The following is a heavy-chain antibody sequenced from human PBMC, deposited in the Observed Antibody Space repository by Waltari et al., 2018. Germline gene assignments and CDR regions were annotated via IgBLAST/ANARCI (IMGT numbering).Heavy chain of an antibody. J-gene: IGHJ4*02. V-gene: IGHV4-34*01. CDR1: GGSFSGYY. CDR3: ARAKGAAYGSGSYGY. D-gene: IGHD3-10*01. Sequence: QVQLQQWGAGLLKPSETLSLTCAVYGGSFSGYYWSWIRQPPGKGLEWIGEINHSGSTNYNPSLKSRVTISVDTSKNQFSLKLSSVTAADTAVYYCARAKGAAYGSGSYGYWGQGTLVTVSS. CDR2: INHSGST.